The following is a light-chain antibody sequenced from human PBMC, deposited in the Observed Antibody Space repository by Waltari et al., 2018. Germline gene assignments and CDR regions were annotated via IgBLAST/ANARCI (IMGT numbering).Light chain of an antibody. CDR3: SSYAGSNKLI. Sequence: QSALTQPPSASGSPGQTVIISCTGTSSDIGAHKYVSWYQQIPGRAPALIIYGVDRRPPGVPDLFSGSKSGNTASLTVSGLQTEDEGDYYCSSYAGSNKLIFGGVTKLTVL. CDR2: GVD. CDR1: SSDIGAHKY. J-gene: IGLJ2*01. V-gene: IGLV2-8*01.